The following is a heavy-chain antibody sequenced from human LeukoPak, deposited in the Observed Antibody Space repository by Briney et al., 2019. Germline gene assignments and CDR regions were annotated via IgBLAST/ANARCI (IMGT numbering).Heavy chain of an antibody. CDR2: INTNSGGT. V-gene: IGHV1-2*06. D-gene: IGHD5-18*01. J-gene: IGHJ4*02. CDR3: ATSSEGGYSYGSDIDY. CDR1: GYTFTAYY. Sequence: ASVTVTCKASGYTFTAYYMYWVRQAPGQGLECMGRINTNSGGTNYAQKFRGRLTMTRDTSISKAYMELSRLTSDDTAVYYCATSSEGGYSYGSDIDYWGQGTLVTVSS.